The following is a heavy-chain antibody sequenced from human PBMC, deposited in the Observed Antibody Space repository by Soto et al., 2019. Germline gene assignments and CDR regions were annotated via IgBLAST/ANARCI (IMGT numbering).Heavy chain of an antibody. J-gene: IGHJ3*02. CDR2: IYYSGST. CDR1: DGSISSSSYY. CDR3: ARASSVAAMYAFDI. D-gene: IGHD5-12*01. Sequence: QLQLQESGPGLVKPSETLSLTCTVSDGSISSSSYYWGWIRQPPGKGLEWIGSIYYSGSTYYNPSLNSRVTISVDTSKNQFPLKLSSVTAAGTALYYCARASSVAAMYAFDIWGQGTMVTVSS. V-gene: IGHV4-39*01.